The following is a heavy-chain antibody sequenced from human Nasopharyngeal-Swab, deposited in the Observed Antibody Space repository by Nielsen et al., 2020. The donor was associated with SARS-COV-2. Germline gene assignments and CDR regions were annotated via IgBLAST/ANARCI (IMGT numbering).Heavy chain of an antibody. J-gene: IGHJ3*02. D-gene: IGHD5-18*01. CDR2: VSGSGGST. Sequence: GGSLRLSCAASGFTFSSYAMSWVRQAPGKGLEWVSAVSGSGGSTYYADSVKGRFTISRDNSKNTLYLQMNSLRAEDTAVYYCAKDGMVRGAFDIWGQGTMVTVSS. CDR3: AKDGMVRGAFDI. CDR1: GFTFSSYA. V-gene: IGHV3-23*01.